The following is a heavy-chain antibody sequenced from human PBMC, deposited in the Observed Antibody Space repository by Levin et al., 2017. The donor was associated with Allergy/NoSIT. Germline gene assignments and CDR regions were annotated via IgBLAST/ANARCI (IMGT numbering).Heavy chain of an antibody. D-gene: IGHD6-13*01. CDR2: INHSGST. CDR1: GGPFSDYY. V-gene: IGHV4-34*01. J-gene: IGHJ3*01. Sequence: GSLRLSCAVYGGPFSDYYWSWIRQPPGKGLELIGEINHSGSTNYNPSPKSRVTISVDTSKNQFSLKLSSVTAAGTGVYYCARYSSSWYLSAFDLWGQGTMVPVSS. CDR3: ARYSSSWYLSAFDL.